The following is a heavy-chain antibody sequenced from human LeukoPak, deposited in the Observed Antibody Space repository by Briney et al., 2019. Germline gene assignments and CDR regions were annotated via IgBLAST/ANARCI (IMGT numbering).Heavy chain of an antibody. Sequence: GGSLRLSCPASGFIFSHYYMSGIRQAPGKGLEWVSYISSSSSYRNYADSVKGRFTISRDNAKNSLYLQMNSLRDEDTAVYYCARVSYGDSGYFDYWGQGTLVTVSS. J-gene: IGHJ4*02. CDR1: GFIFSHYY. D-gene: IGHD4-17*01. V-gene: IGHV3-11*06. CDR3: ARVSYGDSGYFDY. CDR2: ISSSSSYR.